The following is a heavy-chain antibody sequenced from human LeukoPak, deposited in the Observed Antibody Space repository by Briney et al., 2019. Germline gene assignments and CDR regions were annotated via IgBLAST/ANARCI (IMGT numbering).Heavy chain of an antibody. CDR2: IYYSGST. D-gene: IGHD3-22*01. CDR3: AREIRRGYYDSSGSLGVDAFDI. CDR1: GGSISSSSYY. Sequence: SETLSLTCTVSGGSISSSSYYWGWIRQPPGKGLEWIGSIYYSGSTYYNPSLKSRVTISVDTSKNQFSLKLSSVTAADTAVYYCAREIRRGYYDSSGSLGVDAFDIWGQGTMVTVSS. J-gene: IGHJ3*02. V-gene: IGHV4-39*07.